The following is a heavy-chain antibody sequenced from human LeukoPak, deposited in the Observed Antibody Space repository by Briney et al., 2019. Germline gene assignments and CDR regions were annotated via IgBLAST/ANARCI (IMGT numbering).Heavy chain of an antibody. D-gene: IGHD6-6*01. V-gene: IGHV3-23*01. Sequence: PGGSLRLCCAASGFTFSSYAMSWVRQAPGKGLEWVSAISGSGGSTYYADSVKGRFTISRDNSKNTLYLQMNSLRAEDTAVYYCAKQGARRITAICFDYWGQGTLVTVSS. CDR1: GFTFSSYA. CDR2: ISGSGGST. J-gene: IGHJ4*02. CDR3: AKQGARRITAICFDY.